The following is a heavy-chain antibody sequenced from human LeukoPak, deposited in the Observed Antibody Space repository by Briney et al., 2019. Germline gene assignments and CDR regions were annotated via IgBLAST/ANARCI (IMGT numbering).Heavy chain of an antibody. J-gene: IGHJ3*02. Sequence: ASVKVSCKASGYTFTSYGISWVRQAPGQGLEWMGWISAYNGNTNYAQKFQGRVTMTEDTSTDTAYMELSSLRSEDTAVYYCATTKANRGGGVDAFDIWGQGTMVTVSS. CDR2: ISAYNGNT. V-gene: IGHV1-18*01. CDR1: GYTFTSYG. D-gene: IGHD3-16*01. CDR3: ATTKANRGGGVDAFDI.